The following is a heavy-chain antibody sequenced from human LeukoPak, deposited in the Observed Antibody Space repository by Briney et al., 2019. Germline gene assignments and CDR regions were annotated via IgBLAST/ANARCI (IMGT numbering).Heavy chain of an antibody. CDR2: IYTSGST. V-gene: IGHV4-4*08. CDR1: GGSISSYY. D-gene: IGHD3-9*01. J-gene: IGHJ4*02. CDR3: ASGLRYFDLYY. Sequence: PSETLSLTCTVSGGSISSYYWSWIRQPPGKGLEWIGRIYTSGSTNYNPSLKSRDTISVDTSKNQFSLKLSSVTAADTAVYYCASGLRYFDLYYWGQGTLVTVSS.